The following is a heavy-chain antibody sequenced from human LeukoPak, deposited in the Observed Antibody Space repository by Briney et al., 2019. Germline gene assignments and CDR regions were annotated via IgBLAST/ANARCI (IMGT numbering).Heavy chain of an antibody. CDR1: GGSISSYY. J-gene: IGHJ2*01. Sequence: SETLSLTCTVSGGSISSYYWSWIRQPPGKGLEWIGYIYYSGSTNYNPSLKSRVTISVDTSKNQLSLKLSSVTAADTAVYYCASSYSSIYHVYWYFDLWGRGTLVTVSS. D-gene: IGHD6-13*01. V-gene: IGHV4-59*08. CDR2: IYYSGST. CDR3: ASSYSSIYHVYWYFDL.